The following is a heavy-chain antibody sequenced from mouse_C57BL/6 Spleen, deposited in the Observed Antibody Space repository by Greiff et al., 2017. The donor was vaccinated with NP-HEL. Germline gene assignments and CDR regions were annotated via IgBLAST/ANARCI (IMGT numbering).Heavy chain of an antibody. J-gene: IGHJ3*01. D-gene: IGHD2-1*01. Sequence: EVQLQESGPGLVKPSQSLSLTCSVTGYSITSGYYWNWIRQFPGNKLEWMGYISYDGSNNYNPSLKNRISITRDTSKNQFFLKLNSVTTEDTATYYCASHLLLSLFAYWGQGTLVTVSA. V-gene: IGHV3-6*01. CDR1: GYSITSGYY. CDR3: ASHLLLSLFAY. CDR2: ISYDGSN.